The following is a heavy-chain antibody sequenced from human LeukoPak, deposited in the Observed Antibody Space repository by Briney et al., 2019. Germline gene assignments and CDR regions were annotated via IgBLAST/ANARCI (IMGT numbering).Heavy chain of an antibody. D-gene: IGHD6-13*01. CDR3: ATDLSTLTIAAAGT. J-gene: IGHJ5*02. Sequence: ASVKVSCKVSGYTLTELSMHWVRQAPGKGLEWMGGFDPEDGETIYAQKFQGRVTITADTSTDTAYMELSSLRSEDTAVYYCATDLSTLTIAAAGTWGQGTLVTVSS. CDR2: FDPEDGET. V-gene: IGHV1-24*01. CDR1: GYTLTELS.